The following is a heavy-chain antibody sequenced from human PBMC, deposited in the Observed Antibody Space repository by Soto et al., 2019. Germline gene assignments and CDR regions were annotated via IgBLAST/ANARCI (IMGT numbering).Heavy chain of an antibody. CDR3: ATLRSGWPVGGSYVMDV. CDR1: GYTLTELS. D-gene: IGHD6-19*01. V-gene: IGHV1-24*01. J-gene: IGHJ6*02. Sequence: GASVKVSCKVSGYTLTELSMHGVRQAPGRGLEWMGGFDPEDGETIYAQKFQGRVNMTEDTSTDTAYMELSSLRSEDTAVYYCATLRSGWPVGGSYVMDVWGQGTTVTFSS. CDR2: FDPEDGET.